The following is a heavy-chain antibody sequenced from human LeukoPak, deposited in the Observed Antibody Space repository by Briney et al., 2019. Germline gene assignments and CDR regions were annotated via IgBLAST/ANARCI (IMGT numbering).Heavy chain of an antibody. CDR1: GYSISSGYY. V-gene: IGHV4-38-2*02. J-gene: IGHJ3*02. D-gene: IGHD6-13*01. CDR2: IYHSGST. CDR3: ARGAAAGLGDAFDI. Sequence: SETLSLTRTVSGYSISSGYYWGWIRQPPGKGLEWIGSIYHSGSTYYNPSPKSRVTISVDTSKNQFSLKLSSVTAADTAVYYCARGAAAGLGDAFDIWGQGTMVTVSS.